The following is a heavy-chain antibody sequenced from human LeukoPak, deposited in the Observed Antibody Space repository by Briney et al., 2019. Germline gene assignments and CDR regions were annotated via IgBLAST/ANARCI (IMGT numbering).Heavy chain of an antibody. Sequence: GRSLILSCAASGFTFSSYGMHWVRQAPGKGLEWVAVISYDGSNKYYADSVKGRFTISRDNSKNTLYLQMNSLRAEDTAVYYCAKDRDCSGGSCYFDYWGQGTLVTVSS. CDR3: AKDRDCSGGSCYFDY. D-gene: IGHD2-15*01. V-gene: IGHV3-30*18. CDR1: GFTFSSYG. CDR2: ISYDGSNK. J-gene: IGHJ4*02.